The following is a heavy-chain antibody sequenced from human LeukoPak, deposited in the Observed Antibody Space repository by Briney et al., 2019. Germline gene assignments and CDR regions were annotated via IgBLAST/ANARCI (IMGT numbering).Heavy chain of an antibody. D-gene: IGHD3-10*01. CDR2: IYPGDSDT. J-gene: IGHJ4*02. V-gene: IGHV5-51*01. CDR1: GYSFTSYW. CDR3: ARGYGSGSYYNDQTFDY. Sequence: GEPLQISCKGSGYSFTSYWIGWVRPMPGKGLEWMGIIYPGDSDTRYSTSFQGQITISADKSISTAYLQWSSLKASDTAMYYCARGYGSGSYYNDQTFDYWGQGTLVTVSS.